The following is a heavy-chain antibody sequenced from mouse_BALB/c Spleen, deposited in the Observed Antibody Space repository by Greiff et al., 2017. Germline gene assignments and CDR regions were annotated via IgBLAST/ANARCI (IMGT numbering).Heavy chain of an antibody. D-gene: IGHD2-1*01. J-gene: IGHJ3*01. CDR1: GFNIKDYY. CDR2: IDPENGDT. Sequence: VQLQQSGAELVRSGASVKLSCTASGFNIKDYYMHWVKQRPEQGLEWIGWIDPENGDTEYAPKFQGKATMTADTSSNTAYLQLSSLTSEDTAVYYCARSTYFAYWGQGTLVTVSA. V-gene: IGHV14-4*02. CDR3: ARSTYFAY.